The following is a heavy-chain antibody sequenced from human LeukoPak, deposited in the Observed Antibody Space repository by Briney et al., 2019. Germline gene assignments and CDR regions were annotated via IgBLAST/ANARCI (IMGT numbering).Heavy chain of an antibody. CDR3: ARDGQDYYLDY. CDR1: GGSISSGDYY. D-gene: IGHD3-10*01. Sequence: PSQTLSLTCTVSGGSISSGDYYWSWTRQPPGKGLEWIGYIYYSGSTYYNPSLKSRVTISVDTSKNQFSLKLSSVTAADTAVYYCARDGQDYYLDYWGQGTLVTVSS. V-gene: IGHV4-30-4*01. CDR2: IYYSGST. J-gene: IGHJ4*02.